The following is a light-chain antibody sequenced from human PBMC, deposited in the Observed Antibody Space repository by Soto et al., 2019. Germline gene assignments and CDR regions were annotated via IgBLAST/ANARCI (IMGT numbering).Light chain of an antibody. CDR2: GAS. J-gene: IGKJ2*01. V-gene: IGKV3-15*01. CDR3: QQYNNWPRGYT. CDR1: QSVSSN. Sequence: EIVMTQSPATLSVSPGERATLSCRASQSVSSNLAWYQQKPGQAPRLLIYGASTRATGIAARFSGSGSGTEFTLTISSPQSEDFAVYYCQQYNNWPRGYTFGQGTKLEIK.